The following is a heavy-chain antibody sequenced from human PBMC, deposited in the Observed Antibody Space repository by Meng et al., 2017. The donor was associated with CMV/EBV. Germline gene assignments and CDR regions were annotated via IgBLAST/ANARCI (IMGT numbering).Heavy chain of an antibody. D-gene: IGHD3-22*01. CDR3: ARVGRTSQTMIVVVPKGSGAFDI. CDR1: GFTFSSYS. Sequence: GGSLRLSCAAPGFTFSSYSMNWVRQAPGKGLEWVSSISSSSSYIYYADSVKGRFTISRDNAKNSLYLQMNSLRAEDTAVYYCARVGRTSQTMIVVVPKGSGAFDIWGQGTMVTVSS. J-gene: IGHJ3*02. V-gene: IGHV3-21*01. CDR2: ISSSSSYI.